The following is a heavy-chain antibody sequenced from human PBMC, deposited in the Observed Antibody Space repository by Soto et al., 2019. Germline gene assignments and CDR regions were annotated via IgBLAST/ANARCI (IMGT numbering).Heavy chain of an antibody. D-gene: IGHD3-10*01. CDR1: GFTFSSYG. CDR2: ISFDGSNK. CDR3: AKDRCGVIDITMVEDFHH. V-gene: IGHV3-30*18. J-gene: IGHJ1*01. Sequence: PGGSLRLSCAASGFTFSSYGMHWVRQAPGKGLEWVAVISFDGSNKYYADSVEGRFTISRDNSKNTVYLQMNSLRGEDTAVYYCAKDRCGVIDITMVEDFHHWGQGTLLTVSS.